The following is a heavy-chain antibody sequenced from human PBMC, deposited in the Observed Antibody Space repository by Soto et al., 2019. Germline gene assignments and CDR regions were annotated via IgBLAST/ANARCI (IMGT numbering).Heavy chain of an antibody. CDR3: AHYLSTDPAGWFDP. CDR2: IYWDDDN. D-gene: IGHD3-9*01. J-gene: IGHJ5*02. CDR1: GFSLSTSGVG. V-gene: IGHV2-5*02. Sequence: QITLKESGPTLVKPTQTLTLTCTFSGFSLSTSGVGVGWFRQPPGKALEWLALIYWDDDNRYSPSLKSRLTITKDTSKNQVVLTVTDMDPMDTATYYFAHYLSTDPAGWFDPWGQGTLVIVSS.